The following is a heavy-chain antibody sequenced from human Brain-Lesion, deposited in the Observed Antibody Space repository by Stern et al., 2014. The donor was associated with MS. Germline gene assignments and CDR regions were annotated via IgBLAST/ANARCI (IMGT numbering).Heavy chain of an antibody. Sequence: QLVQSGAEVKKPGASVKVSCKTSGYIFTGYYIHWVRQAPGQGLEWMAWINPNTGGPKYAQKFQGRVTMSRDTSISTAYVELSSLTSDDTAVYYCARDQRGITIFGVVTDYYYLGMDVWGQGTTVTFSS. CDR1: GYIFTGYY. J-gene: IGHJ6*02. CDR3: ARDQRGITIFGVVTDYYYLGMDV. V-gene: IGHV1-2*02. D-gene: IGHD3-3*01. CDR2: INPNTGGP.